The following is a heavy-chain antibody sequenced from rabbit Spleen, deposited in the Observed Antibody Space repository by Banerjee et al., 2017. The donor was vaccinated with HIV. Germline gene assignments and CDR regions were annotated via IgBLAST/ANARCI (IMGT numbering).Heavy chain of an antibody. Sequence: QSLEESGGDLVKPGASLTLTCTASGFSYSSSHWMCWVRQAPGKGLDWIACIYAGSGGSTYYASWAKGRFTISKASSTTVTLQMTSLTVADTATYFCARDSGSSFSSYGMDLWGPGTLVTVS. V-gene: IGHV1S40*01. CDR1: GFSYSSSHW. J-gene: IGHJ6*01. CDR3: ARDSGSSFSSYGMDL. CDR2: IYAGSGGST. D-gene: IGHD8-1*01.